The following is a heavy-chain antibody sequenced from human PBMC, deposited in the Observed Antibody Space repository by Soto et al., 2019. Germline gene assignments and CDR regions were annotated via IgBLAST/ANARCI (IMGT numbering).Heavy chain of an antibody. V-gene: IGHV3-23*01. CDR3: ARGGGYCTPTSCAIDS. CDR2: VSLTGDRT. Sequence: QPGGSLRLSCVASRFSFSSYEMSWVRQAAGKGLEWVSRVSLTGDRTNYAGSVKGRFTVSRDNFKNTLYLEMDSLRPEDTAIYYCARGGGYCTPTSCAIDSWGRGTPVTVSS. D-gene: IGHD2-8*01. J-gene: IGHJ4*02. CDR1: RFSFSSYE.